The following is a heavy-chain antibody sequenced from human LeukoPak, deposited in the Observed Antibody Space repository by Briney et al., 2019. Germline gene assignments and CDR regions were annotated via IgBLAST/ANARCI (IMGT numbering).Heavy chain of an antibody. J-gene: IGHJ6*02. D-gene: IGHD3-16*01. CDR1: GYTFTSYA. V-gene: IGHV1-3*01. CDR2: INAGNGNT. CDR3: ARFGVIGNPTGYYYYGMDV. Sequence: GASVKVSCKASGYTFTSYAMHWVRQAPGQRLEWMGWINAGNGNTKYSQKFQGRVTITRDTSASTAYMELSSLRSEDTAVYYCARFGVIGNPTGYYYYGMDVWGQGTTVTISS.